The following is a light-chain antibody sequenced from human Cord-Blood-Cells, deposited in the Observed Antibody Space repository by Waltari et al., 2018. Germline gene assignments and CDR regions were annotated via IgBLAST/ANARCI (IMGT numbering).Light chain of an antibody. Sequence: ALTQPASVSGSPGQSITISCTGTSSEVGSSNLVSWYQQHPGKAPKLMIYEVSKRPSGVSNRFSGSKSGNTASLTISGLQAEDEADYYCCSYAGSSTWVFGGGTKLTVL. CDR2: EVS. J-gene: IGLJ3*02. CDR3: CSYAGSSTWV. CDR1: SSEVGSSNL. V-gene: IGLV2-23*02.